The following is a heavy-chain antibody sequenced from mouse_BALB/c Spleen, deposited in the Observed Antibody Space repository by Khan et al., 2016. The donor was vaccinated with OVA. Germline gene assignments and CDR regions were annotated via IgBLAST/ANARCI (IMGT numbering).Heavy chain of an antibody. Sequence: EVKLEESGPGLVKPSQSLSLTCTVTGYSITSDYAWNWIRQFPGNRLEWMGYIKYSGITSYNPSLKSRISFTRDPSKNQFFLQFTSETTDDTATYYCARAGTIATVVVTDFDFWGQGTTLTVSS. J-gene: IGHJ2*01. CDR2: IKYSGIT. V-gene: IGHV3-2*02. CDR1: GYSITSDYA. D-gene: IGHD1-1*01. CDR3: ARAGTIATVVVTDFDF.